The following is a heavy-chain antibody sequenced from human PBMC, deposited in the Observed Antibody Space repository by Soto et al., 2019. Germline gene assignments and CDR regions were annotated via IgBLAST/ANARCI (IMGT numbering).Heavy chain of an antibody. Sequence: GGSLRLSCAASGFTFSSYSMNWVRQAPGKGLEWISYISSGSTSIYYADSVKGRFTISRDNAKNSLYLQMNSLRAEDTAVYYCAREVLDYWGLAVLVSVSS. CDR3: AREVLDY. J-gene: IGHJ4*02. CDR1: GFTFSSYS. V-gene: IGHV3-48*01. CDR2: ISSGSTSI.